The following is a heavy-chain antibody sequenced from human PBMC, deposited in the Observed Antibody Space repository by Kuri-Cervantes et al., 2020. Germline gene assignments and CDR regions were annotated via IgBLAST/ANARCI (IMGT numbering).Heavy chain of an antibody. CDR3: ARGNSSGWFDY. J-gene: IGHJ5*01. CDR1: GFTFTSYS. V-gene: IGHV3-48*01. Sequence: GESLKISCAASGFTFTSYSMNWVRQAPGKGLEWISYINPVSGAKYYADSVKGRFTISRDNSKNTLYLQMNSLRAEDTAVYYCARGNSSGWFDYWGQGTLVTVSS. CDR2: INPVSGAK. D-gene: IGHD6-19*01.